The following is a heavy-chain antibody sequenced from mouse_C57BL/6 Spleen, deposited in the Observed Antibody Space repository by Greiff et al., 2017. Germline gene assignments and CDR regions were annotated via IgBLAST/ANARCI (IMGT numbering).Heavy chain of an antibody. V-gene: IGHV1-80*01. CDR2: IYPGDGDT. CDR3: ASWGYDYDLGFAY. Sequence: QVQLQQSGAELVKPGASVKISCKASGYAFSSYWMNWVKQRPGKGLEWIGQIYPGDGDTNYNGKFKGKATLTADKSSSTAYMQLSSLTSEDSAVYFCASWGYDYDLGFAYWGQGTLVTVSA. CDR1: GYAFSSYW. D-gene: IGHD2-4*01. J-gene: IGHJ3*01.